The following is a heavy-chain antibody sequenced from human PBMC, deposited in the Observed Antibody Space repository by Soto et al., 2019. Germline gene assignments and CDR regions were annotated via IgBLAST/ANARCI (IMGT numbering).Heavy chain of an antibody. CDR3: ARDRDLDYGDSDSAFDI. CDR2: ISAYNGNT. V-gene: IGHV1-18*01. J-gene: IGHJ3*02. CDR1: GYTFTSYG. Sequence: ASVKVSCKASGYTFTSYGISWVRQAPGQGLEWMGWISAYNGNTNYAQKLQGRVTMTTDTPTSTAYMELRSLRSDDTAVYYCARDRDLDYGDSDSAFDIWGQGTMVTVSS. D-gene: IGHD4-17*01.